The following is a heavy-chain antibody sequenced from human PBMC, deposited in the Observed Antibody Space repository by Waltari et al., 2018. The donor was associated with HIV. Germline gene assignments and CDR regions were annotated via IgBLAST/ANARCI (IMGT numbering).Heavy chain of an antibody. CDR1: GGTLSSYA. D-gene: IGHD4-17*01. V-gene: IGHV1-69*01. CDR2: IIPILGKE. J-gene: IGHJ6*02. Sequence: QVQLVQSGAEVKKPGSSVQVSCKASGGTLSSYAISWVRQAPGQGLEWMGGIIPILGKENYARKFQGRVTITGDESTSTAYMELSSLRSEDTAVYYCARDPDYGGNSGGDYYGMDVWGQGTTVTVSS. CDR3: ARDPDYGGNSGGDYYGMDV.